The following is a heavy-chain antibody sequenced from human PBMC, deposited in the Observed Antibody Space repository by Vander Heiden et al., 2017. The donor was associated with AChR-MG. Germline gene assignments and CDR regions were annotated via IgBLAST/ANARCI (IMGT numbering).Heavy chain of an antibody. Sequence: QVQLQQSGPGLVKPSQTLSVTCAISGDSVSSNSAAWNWIRQSPSRGLEWLGRTYYRTRWINDYAASVKSRISIKSDTSKNQFSLQLNSVTPEDTAVYYCAKSLAAAGGWFDPWGQGTLVTVSS. D-gene: IGHD6-13*01. CDR1: GDSVSSNSAA. CDR3: AKSLAAAGGWFDP. J-gene: IGHJ5*02. CDR2: TYYRTRWIN. V-gene: IGHV6-1*01.